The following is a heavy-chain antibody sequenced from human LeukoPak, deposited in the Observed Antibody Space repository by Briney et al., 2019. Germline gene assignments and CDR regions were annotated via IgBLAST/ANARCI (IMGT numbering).Heavy chain of an antibody. D-gene: IGHD4-23*01. CDR1: GYTFTDSY. V-gene: IGHV1-2*02. Sequence: ASVKVSCKASGYTFTDSYMHWMRQAPGQGLEWMGWINPNSDTNYAQKFQGRVTMTRDTSISTADMELNSLTSDDTGVYYCARDRGGNSLDFWGQGTLVTVSS. CDR3: ARDRGGNSLDF. J-gene: IGHJ4*02. CDR2: INPNSDT.